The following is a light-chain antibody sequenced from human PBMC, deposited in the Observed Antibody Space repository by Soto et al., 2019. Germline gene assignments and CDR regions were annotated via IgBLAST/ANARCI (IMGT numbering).Light chain of an antibody. Sequence: QSVLTQPASVSGSPGQSITISCTGTSSDVGSYNLVSWYQQHPGKAPKLMIYEGGKRPSGVSNRFSGSKSGNTASLTISGLQVEDEVDYYGGYYEVGTTFNYLSGTGTK. CDR2: EGG. V-gene: IGLV2-23*01. CDR1: SSDVGSYNL. J-gene: IGLJ1*01. CDR3: GYYEVGTTFNYL.